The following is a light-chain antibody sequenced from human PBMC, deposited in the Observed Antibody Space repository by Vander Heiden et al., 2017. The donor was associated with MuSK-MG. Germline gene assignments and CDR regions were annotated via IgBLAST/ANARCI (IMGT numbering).Light chain of an antibody. CDR2: KAS. CDR3: QQDKTFWT. CDR1: QSISSW. V-gene: IGKV1-5*03. Sequence: DIQMTQSPSTLSASVGDRVTITCRASQSISSWLAWYQQMPGKAPKLLIYKASTLESGVPSRFSGGGSGTEFTLTINSLQPDDFATYYCQQDKTFWTFGQGTKVEIK. J-gene: IGKJ1*01.